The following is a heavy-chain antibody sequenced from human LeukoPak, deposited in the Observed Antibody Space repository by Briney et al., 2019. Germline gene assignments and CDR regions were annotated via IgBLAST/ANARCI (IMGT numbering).Heavy chain of an antibody. V-gene: IGHV3-30-3*01. CDR1: GLTFSTYY. D-gene: IGHD6-19*01. CDR2: ISSDGSNE. J-gene: IGHJ4*02. CDR3: STGGSRGWSDF. Sequence: PGRSLRLSCAASGLTFSTYYMHWVRQAPGKGLEWVAVISSDGSNEYYADSVKGRFTISRDNSKNTLFLQMNNLRLEDTAVYYCSTGGSRGWSDFWGQGTLVTFSS.